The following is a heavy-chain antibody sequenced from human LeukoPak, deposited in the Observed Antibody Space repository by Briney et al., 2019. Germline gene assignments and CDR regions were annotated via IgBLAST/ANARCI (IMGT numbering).Heavy chain of an antibody. Sequence: SETLSLTCTVSGDSISSFYWSWIRQPAGKELEWIGRFYTSGSTNYNPSFKSRVTMSVDTSKNQFSLKLSSVTAADTAVYYCAREALIEGFYYYMDVWGKGTTVTVSS. CDR2: FYTSGST. CDR3: AREALIEGFYYYMDV. J-gene: IGHJ6*03. CDR1: GDSISSFY. D-gene: IGHD3-22*01. V-gene: IGHV4-4*07.